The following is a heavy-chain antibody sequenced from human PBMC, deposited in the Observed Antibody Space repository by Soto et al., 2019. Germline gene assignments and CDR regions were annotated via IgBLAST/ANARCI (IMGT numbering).Heavy chain of an antibody. CDR2: ISSSSSTI. J-gene: IGHJ4*02. V-gene: IGHV3-48*02. CDR3: ARAAGVGATRNTLDY. Sequence: GGSLKLSCAASGFTFSSYSMNWVRQAPGKGLEWVSYISSSSSTIYYADSVKGRFTISRDNAKNSLYLQMNSLRDEDTAVYYCARAAGVGATRNTLDYWGQGTLVTVS. D-gene: IGHD1-26*01. CDR1: GFTFSSYS.